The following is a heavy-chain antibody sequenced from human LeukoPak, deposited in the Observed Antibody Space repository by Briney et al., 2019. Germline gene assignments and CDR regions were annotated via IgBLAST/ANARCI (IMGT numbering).Heavy chain of an antibody. V-gene: IGHV3-21*01. CDR3: AREEGSYYPIDY. CDR1: GFTFSSYS. D-gene: IGHD1-26*01. Sequence: GGSLRLSCAASGFTFSSYSMNWVRQAPGKGLEWVSSISSSSSYIYYADSVKGRFTISRDNAKNSLYLQMNSLRAEDTAVYYCAREEGSYYPIDYWGQGTLVTVSS. CDR2: ISSSSSYI. J-gene: IGHJ4*02.